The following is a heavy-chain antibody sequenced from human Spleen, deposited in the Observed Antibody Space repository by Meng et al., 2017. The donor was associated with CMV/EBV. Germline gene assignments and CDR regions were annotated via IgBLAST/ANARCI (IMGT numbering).Heavy chain of an antibody. CDR1: GFTFSSYA. D-gene: IGHD3-22*01. J-gene: IGHJ4*02. V-gene: IGHV3-21*01. CDR2: ISSSSSYI. CDR3: ARGTMIGDFDY. Sequence: ETLSLTCAASGFTFSSYALSWVRQAPGKGLEWVSSISSSSSYIYYADSVKGRFTISRDNAKNSLYLQMNSLRAEDTAVYYCARGTMIGDFDYWGQGTLVTVSS.